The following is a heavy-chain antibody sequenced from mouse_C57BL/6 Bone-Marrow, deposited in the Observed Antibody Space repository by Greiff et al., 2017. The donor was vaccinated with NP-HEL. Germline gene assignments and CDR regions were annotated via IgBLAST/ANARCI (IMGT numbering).Heavy chain of an antibody. J-gene: IGHJ2*01. Sequence: VQLQQPGAELVKPGASVKLSCKASGYTFTSYWMHWVKQRPGQGLEWIGRIDPNSGATKYNEKFKSKATLTVDKPSSTAYMQLSSLTSEDSAVYYCARAAYYYGSSYGDFDYWGQGTTLTVSS. V-gene: IGHV1-72*01. D-gene: IGHD1-1*01. CDR2: IDPNSGAT. CDR3: ARAAYYYGSSYGDFDY. CDR1: GYTFTSYW.